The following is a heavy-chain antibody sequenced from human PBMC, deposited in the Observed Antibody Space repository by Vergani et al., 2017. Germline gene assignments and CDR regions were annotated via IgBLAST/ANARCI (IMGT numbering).Heavy chain of an antibody. J-gene: IGHJ4*02. CDR1: GGSFTDYW. Sequence: QAQLQQWGAGLLKPPETLSLTCAIYGGSFTDYWWTWIRQPPGKGLEWIGEIRHDGITHYSPSLKSRVTISIDTSTHQFSLNLRSVTAADTAVYYCAREGYCTNGVCFTLFDVWGQGALVTVSS. CDR2: IRHDGIT. D-gene: IGHD2-8*01. CDR3: AREGYCTNGVCFTLFDV. V-gene: IGHV4-34*01.